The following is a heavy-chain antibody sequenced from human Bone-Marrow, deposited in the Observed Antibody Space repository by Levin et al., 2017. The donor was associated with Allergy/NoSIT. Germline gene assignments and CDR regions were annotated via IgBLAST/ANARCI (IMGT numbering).Heavy chain of an antibody. CDR1: GFTFSDYY. Sequence: KAGGSLRLSCAASGFTFSDYYMSWIRQAPGKGLEWVSHISSGGSTKYYASAGSVKGRFTISRDNAKNSLYLQMDSLRAEDTAVYYCARDRDYSSSAWGVDYWGQGTLVTVSS. CDR3: ARDRDYSSSAWGVDY. V-gene: IGHV3-11*01. CDR2: ISSGGSTK. D-gene: IGHD4-11*01. J-gene: IGHJ4*02.